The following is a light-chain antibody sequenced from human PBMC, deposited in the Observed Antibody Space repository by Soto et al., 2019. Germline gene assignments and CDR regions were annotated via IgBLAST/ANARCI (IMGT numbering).Light chain of an antibody. Sequence: QSVLTQPASVSGSPGQSITISCTGTSNDVGNYKLVSWYQQHPDKAPKLIIYEDTNRPSGISDRFSGSKSGNTASLTISGLQAEDDADYYCCSYAGVDIPMVFGGGTKLTVL. V-gene: IGLV2-23*01. CDR2: EDT. J-gene: IGLJ3*02. CDR3: CSYAGVDIPMV. CDR1: SNDVGNYKL.